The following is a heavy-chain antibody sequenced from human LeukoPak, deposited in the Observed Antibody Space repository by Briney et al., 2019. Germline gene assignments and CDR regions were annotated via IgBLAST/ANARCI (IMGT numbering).Heavy chain of an antibody. CDR2: ISAYNGNT. V-gene: IGHV1-18*01. CDR3: ARVSYYDSSGYFTYYYYYYMDV. Sequence: ASVKVSCKASGYTFTSYGISWVRQAPGQGLEWMGWISAYNGNTNYAQKLQGRVTMTTDTSTSTAYMELRSLRSDDTAVYYCARVSYYDSSGYFTYYYYYYMDVWGKGTTVTISS. J-gene: IGHJ6*03. CDR1: GYTFTSYG. D-gene: IGHD3-22*01.